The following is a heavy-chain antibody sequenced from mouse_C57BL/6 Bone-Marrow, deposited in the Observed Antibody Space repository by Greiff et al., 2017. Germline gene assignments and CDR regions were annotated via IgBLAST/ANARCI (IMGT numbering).Heavy chain of an antibody. D-gene: IGHD2-5*01. V-gene: IGHV5-9*01. CDR3: ARRYYSNYYYAMDY. CDR2: ISGGGGNT. Sequence: EVNVVESGGGLVKPGGSLKLSCAASGFTFSSYTMSWVRQTPEKRLEWVATISGGGGNTYYPDSVKGRFTISRDNAKNTLYLQMSSLRSEDTALYYCARRYYSNYYYAMDYWGQGTSVTVSS. CDR1: GFTFSSYT. J-gene: IGHJ4*01.